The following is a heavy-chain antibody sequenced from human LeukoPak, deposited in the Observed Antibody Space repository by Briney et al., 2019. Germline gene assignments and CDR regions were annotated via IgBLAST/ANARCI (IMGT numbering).Heavy chain of an antibody. Sequence: GGSLRLSCAASGFTFGSYSMTWVRQAPGKGLEWVSLIDSNSNFMNYADSVKGRFTISRDNAKKSLYLEMNSLRAEDTAVYYCAKDSHSWSRDYWGQGTLVTVSS. J-gene: IGHJ4*02. CDR3: AKDSHSWSRDY. V-gene: IGHV3-21*01. D-gene: IGHD6-13*01. CDR1: GFTFGSYS. CDR2: IDSNSNFM.